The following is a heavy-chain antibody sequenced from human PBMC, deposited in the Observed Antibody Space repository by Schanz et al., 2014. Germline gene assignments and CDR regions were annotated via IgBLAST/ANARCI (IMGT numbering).Heavy chain of an antibody. J-gene: IGHJ4*02. CDR2: INGNGGIT. CDR1: GFTFSTYA. CDR3: AYYDVLTGFDY. D-gene: IGHD3-9*01. V-gene: IGHV3-23*01. Sequence: EVQLLESGGALVQPGGSLRLSCSASGFTFSTYAMSWVRQAPGKGLEWVSAINGNGGITYYADPVKGRFTISRDNSKNTLYLQMNSLRAEDTAVYYCAYYDVLTGFDYWGQGTMVVVSS.